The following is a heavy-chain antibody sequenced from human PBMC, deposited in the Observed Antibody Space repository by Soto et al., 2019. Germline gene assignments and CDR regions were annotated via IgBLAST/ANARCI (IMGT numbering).Heavy chain of an antibody. CDR1: GYSFTRYY. D-gene: IGHD1-26*01. CDR3: AREVGAAYYYFGMDV. CDR2: INSGGGRT. Sequence: EASVKVSCKASGYSFTRYYIHWVRQAPGQGLEWMGTINSGGGRTTYGQKFQGRISMTRDTSTSTVYMELSRLRSEDTAVYHCAREVGAAYYYFGMDVWGQGTTVTVS. V-gene: IGHV1-46*01. J-gene: IGHJ6*02.